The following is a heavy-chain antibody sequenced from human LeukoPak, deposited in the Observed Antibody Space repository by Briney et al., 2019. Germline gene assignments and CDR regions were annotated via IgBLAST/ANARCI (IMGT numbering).Heavy chain of an antibody. V-gene: IGHV3-21*01. D-gene: IGHD2-2*01. J-gene: IGHJ4*02. CDR1: GFTFSSYS. Sequence: GGSLRLSCAASGFTFSSYSMNWVRQAPGKGLEWVSSISSSSSYIYYADSVKGRFTISGDNAKNSLHLQMNSLRAEDTAVYYCASSKSRLFDYWGQGTLVTVSS. CDR3: ASSKSRLFDY. CDR2: ISSSSSYI.